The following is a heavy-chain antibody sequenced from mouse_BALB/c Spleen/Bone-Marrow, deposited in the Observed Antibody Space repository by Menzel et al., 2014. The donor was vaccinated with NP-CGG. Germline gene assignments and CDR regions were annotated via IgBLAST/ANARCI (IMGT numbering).Heavy chain of an antibody. CDR1: GFTFSDYY. D-gene: IGHD2-14*01. CDR3: ARHDYGYDAWFAY. J-gene: IGHJ3*01. CDR2: ISNGGGSA. V-gene: IGHV5-12*02. Sequence: EVKLVESGGGLVQPGGSLKLSCATSGFTFSDYYMYWVRQTPEKRLEWVAYISNGGGSAYYPDTVKGRFTISRDNDKNTLYLQMSRLKSEDTAVYYCARHDYGYDAWFAYWGQGTLVTVSA.